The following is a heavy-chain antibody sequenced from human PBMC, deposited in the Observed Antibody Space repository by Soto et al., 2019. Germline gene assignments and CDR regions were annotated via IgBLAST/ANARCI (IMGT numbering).Heavy chain of an antibody. CDR3: ARESGSDRYLDA. Sequence: QVQLQESGPGLVKPSETLALTCTVSGGSFSNYWWSWIRQPAGKGLEWIGRIHISGSSNYNSSLQSRVTMSVDTSKNQFFLKLISVTAADTAVYYCARESGSDRYLDAWGQGTLVTVSS. CDR1: GGSFSNYW. V-gene: IGHV4-4*07. J-gene: IGHJ4*02. D-gene: IGHD3-3*01. CDR2: IHISGSS.